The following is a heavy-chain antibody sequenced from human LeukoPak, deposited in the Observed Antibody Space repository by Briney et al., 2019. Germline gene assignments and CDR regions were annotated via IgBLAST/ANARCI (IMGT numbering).Heavy chain of an antibody. CDR3: ARVFRENYYDMDV. Sequence: GGSLRLSCAASGFTVSSNYMSWVRQAPGKGLEWVSVVYSGGSTYYADSVKGRFTISRDNSKNTLYLQMNSLRAEDTAVYYCARVFRENYYDMDVWGKGTTVTISS. CDR1: GFTVSSNY. J-gene: IGHJ6*03. D-gene: IGHD3-10*01. V-gene: IGHV3-53*01. CDR2: VYSGGST.